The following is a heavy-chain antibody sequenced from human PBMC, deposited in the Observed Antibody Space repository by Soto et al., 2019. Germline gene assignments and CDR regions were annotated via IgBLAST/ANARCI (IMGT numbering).Heavy chain of an antibody. CDR3: VRVLGGYTLDYYYYYGMDV. Sequence: GGSLRLSCAASGFTFSDYYMSWIRQAPGKGLEWVSYISSSGSTIYYADSVKGRFTISRDNAKNSLYLQMNSLRAEDTAVYYCVRVLGGYTLDYYYYYGMDVWGQGTTVTVS. V-gene: IGHV3-11*01. CDR1: GFTFSDYY. D-gene: IGHD5-12*01. J-gene: IGHJ6*02. CDR2: ISSSGSTI.